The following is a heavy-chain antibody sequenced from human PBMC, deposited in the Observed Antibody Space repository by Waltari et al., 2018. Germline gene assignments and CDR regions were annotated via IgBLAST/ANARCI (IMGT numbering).Heavy chain of an antibody. CDR2: IYITGRT. V-gene: IGHV4-4*07. CDR1: GGSINSYY. D-gene: IGHD1-26*01. Sequence: QVQLQESGPGLVKPSETLSLTCTVSGGSINSYYWSWIRQPAGKGLEWIGRIYITGRTNYNPPLKSRVTMSVDTSKTQFSLKLSSVTAADTAVYYCARATVVAAKDFDLWGRGTLVTVSS. J-gene: IGHJ2*01. CDR3: ARATVVAAKDFDL.